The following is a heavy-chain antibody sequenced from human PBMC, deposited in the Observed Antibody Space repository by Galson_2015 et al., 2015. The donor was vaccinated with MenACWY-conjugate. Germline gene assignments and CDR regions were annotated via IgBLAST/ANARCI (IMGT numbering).Heavy chain of an antibody. CDR1: GGSISSSNW. V-gene: IGHV4-4*02. D-gene: IGHD6-13*01. CDR3: ARVGNSIAAAGHFDY. CDR2: IYHSGST. Sequence: SETLSLTCAVSGGSISSSNWWSWVRQPPGKGLEWIGEIYHSGSTNYNPSLKSRVTISVDKSKNQFSLKLSSVTAADTAVYYCARVGNSIAAAGHFDYWGQGTLVTVSS. J-gene: IGHJ4*02.